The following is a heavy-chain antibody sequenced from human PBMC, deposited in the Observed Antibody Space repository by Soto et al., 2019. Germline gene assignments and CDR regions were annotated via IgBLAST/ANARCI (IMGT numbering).Heavy chain of an antibody. D-gene: IGHD2-2*01. CDR3: AKDGGGIVPAAAPYYYYGMDV. V-gene: IGHV3-23*01. CDR2: ISGSGGST. Sequence: GESLKISCAASGFTFSSYAMSWVRQAPGKGLEWVSAISGSGGSTYYADSVKGRFTISRDNSKNTLYLQMNSLRAEDTAVYYCAKDGGGIVPAAAPYYYYGMDVWGQGTTVTVS. J-gene: IGHJ6*02. CDR1: GFTFSSYA.